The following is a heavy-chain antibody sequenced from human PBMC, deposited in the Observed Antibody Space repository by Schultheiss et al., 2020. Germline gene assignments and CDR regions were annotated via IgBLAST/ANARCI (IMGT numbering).Heavy chain of an antibody. J-gene: IGHJ6*02. CDR2: IYPGDSDT. Sequence: GESLKISCKGSGYSFTSYWIGWVRQMPGKGLEWMGIIYPGDSDTRYSPSFQGQVTISADKSISTAYLQWSSLKASDTAMYYCARDEARAPRSSIAARRANYGMDVWGQGTTVNVSS. CDR3: ARDEARAPRSSIAARRANYGMDV. CDR1: GYSFTSYW. D-gene: IGHD6-6*01. V-gene: IGHV5-51*01.